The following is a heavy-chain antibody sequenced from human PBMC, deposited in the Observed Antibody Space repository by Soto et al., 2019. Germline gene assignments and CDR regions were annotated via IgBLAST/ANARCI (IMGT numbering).Heavy chain of an antibody. J-gene: IGHJ4*02. CDR3: ASVESGYCSGGSCYRGFDY. Sequence: QVQLQESGPGLVKPSETLSLTCTVSGGSISSYYWSWIRQPPGKGLEWIGYIYYSGSTNYNPSLKSRVTISVDTSKNQFSLKLSSVTAADTAVYYCASVESGYCSGGSCYRGFDYWGQGTPVTVSS. CDR1: GGSISSYY. D-gene: IGHD2-15*01. CDR2: IYYSGST. V-gene: IGHV4-59*01.